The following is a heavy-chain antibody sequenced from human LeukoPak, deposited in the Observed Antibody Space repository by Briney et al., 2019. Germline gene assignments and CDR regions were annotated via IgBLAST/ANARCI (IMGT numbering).Heavy chain of an antibody. CDR1: GFTVSSNY. D-gene: IGHD3-22*01. J-gene: IGHJ3*02. Sequence: SGGSLRLSCAASGFTVSSNYMRWVRQAPGKGLEWVSVIYSGGSTYYADSVKGRFTISRDNSKNTLYLQMNSLRAEDTAVYYCARTAGYDSSGYVHDAFDIWGQGTMVTVSS. V-gene: IGHV3-53*01. CDR2: IYSGGST. CDR3: ARTAGYDSSGYVHDAFDI.